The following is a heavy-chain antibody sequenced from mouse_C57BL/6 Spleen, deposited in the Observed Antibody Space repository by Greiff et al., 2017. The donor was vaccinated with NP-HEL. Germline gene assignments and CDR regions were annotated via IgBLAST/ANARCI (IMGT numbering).Heavy chain of an antibody. Sequence: EVKLVESGGGLVKPGGSLKLSCAASGFTFSSYAMSWVRQTPEKRLEWVATISDGGSSTYYPDNVKGRFTISRDNAKNNLYLQMSHLKSEDTAMYYCARDPYYYGSSYVYFDYWGQGTTLTVSS. V-gene: IGHV5-4*01. CDR3: ARDPYYYGSSYVYFDY. CDR1: GFTFSSYA. J-gene: IGHJ2*01. CDR2: ISDGGSST. D-gene: IGHD1-1*01.